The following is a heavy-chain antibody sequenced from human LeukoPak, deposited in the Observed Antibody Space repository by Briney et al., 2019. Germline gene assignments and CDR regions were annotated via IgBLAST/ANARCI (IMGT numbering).Heavy chain of an antibody. D-gene: IGHD3-10*01. CDR2: IYYSGST. Sequence: PSQTLSLTCTVSGGSISSGSYYWSWIRQPAGKGLEWIGYIYYSGSTNYNPSLKSRVTISVDTSKNQFSLKLSSVTAADTAVYYCARGRDYYGFWGQGTLVTVSS. CDR1: GGSISSGSYY. V-gene: IGHV4-61*10. J-gene: IGHJ4*02. CDR3: ARGRDYYGF.